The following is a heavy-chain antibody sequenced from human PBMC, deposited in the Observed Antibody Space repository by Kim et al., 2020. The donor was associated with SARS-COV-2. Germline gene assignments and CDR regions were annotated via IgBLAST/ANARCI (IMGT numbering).Heavy chain of an antibody. Sequence: GGSLRLSCAASGFTFSDYDMHWVRQAPGKGLDWVALISYDGNNKFYADSVKGRFTISRDNSKNTLYLQMNSLRAEDTATYYCASWGYGDYLMDVWGQGTTVTVSS. J-gene: IGHJ6*02. CDR1: GFTFSDYD. V-gene: IGHV3-33*05. CDR2: ISYDGNNK. D-gene: IGHD5-18*01. CDR3: ASWGYGDYLMDV.